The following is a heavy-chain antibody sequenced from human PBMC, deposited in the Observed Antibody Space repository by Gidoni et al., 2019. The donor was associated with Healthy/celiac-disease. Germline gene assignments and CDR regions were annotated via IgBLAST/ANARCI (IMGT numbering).Heavy chain of an antibody. V-gene: IGHV4-61*02. J-gene: IGHJ4*02. Sequence: LEWIGRIYTSGSTNYNPSLKSRVTISVDTSKNQFSLKLSSVTAADTAVYYCARLYSSGWYPGPPDDYWGQGTLVTVSS. CDR3: ARLYSSGWYPGPPDDY. D-gene: IGHD6-19*01. CDR2: IYTSGST.